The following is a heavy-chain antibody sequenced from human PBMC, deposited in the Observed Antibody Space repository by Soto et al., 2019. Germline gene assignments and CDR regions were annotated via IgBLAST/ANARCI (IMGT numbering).Heavy chain of an antibody. CDR2: IYHSGST. CDR3: ASRASDILTGFYLYYFDY. Sequence: PSQTLSLTCAVSGGSISSGGYSWCWIRQPPGKGLEWIGYIYHSGSTYYNPSLKSRVTISLDRSKNQFSLKLSSVTAADTAVYYCASRASDILTGFYLYYFDYWGQGTLVTVSS. D-gene: IGHD3-9*01. CDR1: GGSISSGGYS. V-gene: IGHV4-30-2*01. J-gene: IGHJ4*02.